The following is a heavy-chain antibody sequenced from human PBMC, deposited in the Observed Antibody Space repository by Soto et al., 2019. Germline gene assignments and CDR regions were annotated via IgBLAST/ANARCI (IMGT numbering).Heavy chain of an antibody. Sequence: QVQLVQSGAEVKKPGASVKVSCKASGYTFTSYYMHWVRQAPGQGLEWMGIINPSGGSTSYAQKFQGRVTMTRDTSTSTVYMELSSLRSEDTAVYYCARDLLAPGYSDSSGYLGDWGQGTLVTVSS. CDR3: ARDLLAPGYSDSSGYLGD. V-gene: IGHV1-46*01. J-gene: IGHJ4*02. CDR2: INPSGGST. D-gene: IGHD3-22*01. CDR1: GYTFTSYY.